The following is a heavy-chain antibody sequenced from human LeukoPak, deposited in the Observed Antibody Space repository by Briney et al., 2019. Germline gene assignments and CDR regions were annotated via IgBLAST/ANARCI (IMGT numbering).Heavy chain of an antibody. J-gene: IGHJ4*02. CDR2: IYYSGST. D-gene: IGHD3-22*01. CDR3: ASGYYYDSSGYYQFDY. Sequence: SETLSLTCTVSGGSISSYYWSWIRQPPGRGLEWIGSIYYSGSTYYNPSLKSRVTISVDTSKNQFSLKLSSVTAADTAVYYCASGYYYDSSGYYQFDYWGQGTLVTVSS. V-gene: IGHV4-59*01. CDR1: GGSISSYY.